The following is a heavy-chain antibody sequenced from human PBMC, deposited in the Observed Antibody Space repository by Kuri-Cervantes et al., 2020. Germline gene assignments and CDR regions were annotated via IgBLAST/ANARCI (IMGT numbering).Heavy chain of an antibody. CDR3: ANSRSHTTMTT. D-gene: IGHD5-18*01. CDR2: INPNSGGA. V-gene: IGHV1-2*02. CDR1: GGTFSSYA. Sequence: ASVKVSCKASGGTFSSYAISWVRQAPGQGLEWMGGINPNSGGADYAQKFQGRVTMTRDTSISTVYMELSRLRSDDTAVYYCANSRSHTTMTTWGQGTLVTVSS. J-gene: IGHJ5*02.